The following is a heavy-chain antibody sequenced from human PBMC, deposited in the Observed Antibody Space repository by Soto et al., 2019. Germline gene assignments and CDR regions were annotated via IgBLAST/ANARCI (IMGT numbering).Heavy chain of an antibody. CDR1: GDSISSSSYY. D-gene: IGHD2-2*01. J-gene: IGHJ5*02. V-gene: IGHV4-39*01. CDR2: INYSGST. Sequence: SETLALTCTVSGDSISSSSYYWVWIRQPPGKGLELIGGINYSGSTYYNPSLKSRVTIFVDTSKNQFSLKLSSVTAADTAVYYCARRVIGKSVVPAANGNWCDPWGQGTLVTVSS. CDR3: ARRVIGKSVVPAANGNWCDP.